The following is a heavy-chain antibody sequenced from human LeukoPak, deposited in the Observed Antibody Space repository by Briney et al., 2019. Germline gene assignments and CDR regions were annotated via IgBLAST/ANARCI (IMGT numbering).Heavy chain of an antibody. CDR2: MNPNSGNT. J-gene: IGHJ4*02. CDR3: ARGNYYSDSSGYYYFYFDY. CDR1: GYTFTSYD. V-gene: IGHV1-8*01. D-gene: IGHD3-22*01. Sequence: ASVKVSCKASGYTFTSYDINWVRQATGQGLEWMGWMNPNSGNTGYAQKFQGRVTMTRNTSISTAYMELSSLRSEDTAVYYCARGNYYSDSSGYYYFYFDYWGQGALVTVSS.